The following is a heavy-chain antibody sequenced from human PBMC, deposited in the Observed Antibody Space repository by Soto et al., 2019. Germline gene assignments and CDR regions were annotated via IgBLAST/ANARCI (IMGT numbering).Heavy chain of an antibody. V-gene: IGHV4-34*01. CDR3: ARGRTIFGVVIRRSYYFDY. D-gene: IGHD3-3*01. J-gene: IGHJ4*02. CDR2: INHSGST. CDR1: GGSFSGYY. Sequence: HSETLSLSCAVYGGSFSGYYWSWIRQHPGKGLEWVGEINHSGSTNYNPSLKSRVTISVDTSKNQFSLKLSSVTAADTAVYYCARGRTIFGVVIRRSYYFDYWGQGTLVTVSS.